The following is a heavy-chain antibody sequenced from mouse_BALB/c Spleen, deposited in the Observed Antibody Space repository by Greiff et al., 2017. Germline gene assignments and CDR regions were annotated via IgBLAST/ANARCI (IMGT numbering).Heavy chain of an antibody. CDR3: ARWEDYYAMDY. CDR1: GYSITSDYA. CDR2: ISYSGST. Sequence: DVQLQESGPGLVKPSQSLSLTWTVTGYSITSDYAWNWIRQFPGNKLEWMGYISYSGSTSYNPSLKSRISITRDTSKNQFFLQLNSVTTEDTATYYCARWEDYYAMDYWGQGTSVTVSS. V-gene: IGHV3-2*02. J-gene: IGHJ4*01. D-gene: IGHD4-1*01.